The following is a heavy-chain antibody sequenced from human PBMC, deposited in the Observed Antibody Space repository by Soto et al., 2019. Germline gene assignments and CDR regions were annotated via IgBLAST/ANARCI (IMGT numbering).Heavy chain of an antibody. J-gene: IGHJ6*03. Sequence: EVQLVESGGGLVQPGRSLRLSCAASGFTFDDYAMHWVRQAPGKGLEWVSGISWNSGSIGYADSVKGRFTISRDNAKNSLYLQMNSLRAEDTALYYCAKVSRVQSSDFWSGYYRPSYYYYYRDVWVKGTTVTVSS. D-gene: IGHD3-3*01. CDR1: GFTFDDYA. CDR3: AKVSRVQSSDFWSGYYRPSYYYYYRDV. V-gene: IGHV3-9*01. CDR2: ISWNSGSI.